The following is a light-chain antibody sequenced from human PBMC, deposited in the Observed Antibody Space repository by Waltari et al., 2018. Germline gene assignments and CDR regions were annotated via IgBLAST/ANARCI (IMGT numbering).Light chain of an antibody. CDR1: DLPNQY. CDR2: KDI. Sequence: FQLTQSPSVSVSPGQTARIPCSGSDLPNQYSYWYQQKPGQAPVLIIFKDIERPSGIPERFSASRSGTVVTLTINGVLAEDEADYYCQATDSRVFGGGTKLTV. CDR3: QATDSRV. J-gene: IGLJ2*01. V-gene: IGLV3-25*03.